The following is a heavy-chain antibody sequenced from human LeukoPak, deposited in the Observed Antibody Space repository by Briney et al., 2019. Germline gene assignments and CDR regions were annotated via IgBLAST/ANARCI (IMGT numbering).Heavy chain of an antibody. J-gene: IGHJ4*02. V-gene: IGHV1-18*01. CDR3: ARPYCSSTSCYEGLLNY. CDR2: ISAYNGNT. Sequence: ASVKVSCKASGGTFSSYAISWVRQAPGQGLEWMGWISAYNGNTNYAQKLQGRVTMTTDTSTSTAYMELRSLRSDDTAVYYCARPYCSSTSCYEGLLNYWGQGTLVTVSS. CDR1: GGTFSSYA. D-gene: IGHD2-2*01.